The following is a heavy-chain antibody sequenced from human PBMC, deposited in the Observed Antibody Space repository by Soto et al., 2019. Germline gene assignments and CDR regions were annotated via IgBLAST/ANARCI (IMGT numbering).Heavy chain of an antibody. J-gene: IGHJ4*02. CDR2: IYYSGST. CDR1: GGSISSYY. V-gene: IGHV4-59*08. Sequence: PSETLSLTCTVSGGSISSYYWSWIRQPPGKGLEWIGYIYYSGSTNYNPSLKSRVTISVDTSKNQFSLKLSSVTAADTAVYYCARVITIFGVVTPDRPNYFYYWGQGTLVTVSS. D-gene: IGHD3-3*01. CDR3: ARVITIFGVVTPDRPNYFYY.